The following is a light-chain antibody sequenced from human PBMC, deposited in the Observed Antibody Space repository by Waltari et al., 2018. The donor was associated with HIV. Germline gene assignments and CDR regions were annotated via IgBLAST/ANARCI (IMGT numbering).Light chain of an antibody. J-gene: IGLJ2*01. V-gene: IGLV2-23*02. CDR3: SSYAGARGGV. Sequence: QSALTQPASVSESPGQSITISCSGTSSDIGSYTLVSWYQQHPGKAPKLIIYDVNKPPSGVSNRFSGSKSGNTASLTISGLQAEDEADYYCSSYAGARGGVFGGGTKLTVL. CDR2: DVN. CDR1: SSDIGSYTL.